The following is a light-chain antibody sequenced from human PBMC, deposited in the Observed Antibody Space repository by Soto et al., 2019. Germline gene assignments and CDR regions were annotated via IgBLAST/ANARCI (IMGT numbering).Light chain of an antibody. CDR3: MQGTHSLT. CDR2: KVS. V-gene: IGKV2-30*02. J-gene: IGKJ4*01. Sequence: DFVMTQSPLSLPVTLGQPASISCRSSQGLVHSDGNTYLNWFHQRPGQSPRRLIYKVSNRDSGVPDRFSGIGSDTDFTLRISRVEAEDVGVYYCMQGTHSLTFGGGTKVEIK. CDR1: QGLVHSDGNTY.